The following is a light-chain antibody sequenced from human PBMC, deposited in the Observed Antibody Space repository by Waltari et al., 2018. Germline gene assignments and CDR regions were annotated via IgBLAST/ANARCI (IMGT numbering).Light chain of an antibody. CDR1: QSVSNN. Sequence: EVVLTQSPATLSLSPGEGVTLSCRASQSVSNNLAWYQQKPGQAPRLLIYDVSTRATGIPARFSGSGSGTEFTLTISSLQSEDFAVYYCQHYNNWPPYTFGQGSRLDVK. CDR2: DVS. CDR3: QHYNNWPPYT. J-gene: IGKJ2*01. V-gene: IGKV3-15*01.